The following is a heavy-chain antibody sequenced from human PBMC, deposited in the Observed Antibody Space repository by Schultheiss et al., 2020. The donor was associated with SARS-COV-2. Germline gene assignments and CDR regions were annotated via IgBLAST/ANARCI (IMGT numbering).Heavy chain of an antibody. Sequence: GGSLRLSCAASGFTFSSYGMHWVRQAPGKGLEWVALISYDGGNKYYADSVKGRFTISRDNSKNTLYLQMNSLKTEDTAVYYCTTLYYYDSSGYYYSDYYYGMDVWGQGTTVTVSS. CDR2: ISYDGGNK. J-gene: IGHJ6*02. CDR3: TTLYYYDSSGYYYSDYYYGMDV. CDR1: GFTFSSYG. V-gene: IGHV3-30*03. D-gene: IGHD3-22*01.